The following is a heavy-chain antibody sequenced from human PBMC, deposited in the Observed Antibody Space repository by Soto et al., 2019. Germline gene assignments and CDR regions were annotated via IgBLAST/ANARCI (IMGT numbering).Heavy chain of an antibody. D-gene: IGHD6-19*01. CDR1: GYTFTNYG. Sequence: QVPLVQSGAEVKKPGASVTVSCKASGYTFTNYGINWVRQAPGQGLEWMGWISAYSGHTNYAQKLQDRVTMTTDTSTSTAYMGLRSLRSDDTAVYYCARRPHLADNVELDYWGQGTLVTVSS. CDR2: ISAYSGHT. V-gene: IGHV1-18*01. J-gene: IGHJ4*02. CDR3: ARRPHLADNVELDY.